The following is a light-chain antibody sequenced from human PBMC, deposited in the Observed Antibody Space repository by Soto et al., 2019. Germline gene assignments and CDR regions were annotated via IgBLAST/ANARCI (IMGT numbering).Light chain of an antibody. Sequence: QSALTQPASVSGSPGQSITISCTGTSSDVGGYNYVSWYQHHPGKAPKRMIHDVSNRPSGVSNRFSGSKSGNTASLTISGLQAEDEADYYCSSYIPNNSTYVFGTGTKLTAL. CDR3: SSYIPNNSTYV. V-gene: IGLV2-14*03. J-gene: IGLJ1*01. CDR2: DVS. CDR1: SSDVGGYNY.